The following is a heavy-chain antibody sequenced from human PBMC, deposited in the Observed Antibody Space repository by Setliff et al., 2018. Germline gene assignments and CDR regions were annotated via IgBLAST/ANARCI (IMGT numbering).Heavy chain of an antibody. Sequence: SETLSLTCTVSGGSISSGGYYWSWIRQHPGKGLEWIGYIYYSGSTYYNPSLKSRVTISVDTSKNQFSLKLSSVTAADRAIYFCARYSSHYYYMDVWGTGIAVTVSS. CDR2: IYYSGST. J-gene: IGHJ6*03. CDR3: ARYSSHYYYMDV. CDR1: GGSISSGGYY. D-gene: IGHD5-18*01. V-gene: IGHV4-31*03.